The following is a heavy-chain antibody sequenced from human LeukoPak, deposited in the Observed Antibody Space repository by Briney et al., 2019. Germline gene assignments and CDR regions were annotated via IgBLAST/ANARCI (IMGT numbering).Heavy chain of an antibody. Sequence: ASVKVSCKASGYTFTRYGINWVRQAPGQGLEWMGWISAYNGNANYAEKIQGRVTMTTDTSTSTAHMELRNLRSDDTAVYYCARDPHLWSGYYILYYFDYWGQGTLVTVSS. V-gene: IGHV1-18*01. D-gene: IGHD3-3*02. CDR1: GYTFTRYG. CDR3: ARDPHLWSGYYILYYFDY. CDR2: ISAYNGNA. J-gene: IGHJ4*02.